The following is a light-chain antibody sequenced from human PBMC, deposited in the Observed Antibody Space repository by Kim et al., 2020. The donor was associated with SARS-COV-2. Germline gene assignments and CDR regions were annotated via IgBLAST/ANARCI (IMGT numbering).Light chain of an antibody. Sequence: LSPGERATLSCRASQSVSSDYVAWYQQTPGQAPRLLIYGASSRAIGIPDRFSGSGSGTDFTLTISRLEPEDFAVYYCQQFGRSPHTFGQGTKLEI. CDR2: GAS. CDR3: QQFGRSPHT. J-gene: IGKJ2*01. V-gene: IGKV3-20*01. CDR1: QSVSSDY.